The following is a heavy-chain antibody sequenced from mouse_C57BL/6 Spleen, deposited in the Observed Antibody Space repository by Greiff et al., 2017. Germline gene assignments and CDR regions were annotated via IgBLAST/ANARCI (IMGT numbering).Heavy chain of an antibody. CDR1: GYTFNSYN. CDR2: IYPGNGDT. Sequence: LQQSGAELVRPGASVKMSCKASGYTFNSYNMNWVKQTPRKGLEWIGDIYPGNGDTYYNQKFKGKATLTVDKSSSTAYMQLSSLTSEDSAVYFCAREESQYFDVWGKGTTVTVSS. CDR3: AREESQYFDV. J-gene: IGHJ1*03. V-gene: IGHV1-12*01.